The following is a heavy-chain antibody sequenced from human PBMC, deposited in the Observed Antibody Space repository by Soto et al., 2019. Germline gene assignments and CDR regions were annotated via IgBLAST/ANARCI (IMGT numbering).Heavy chain of an antibody. V-gene: IGHV3-53*01. CDR3: ARDFSSGYLWYFDL. Sequence: GGSLRLSCAASGFTVSSSYMSWVRQAPGKGLEWVSIIYRGGGTYFADSVKGRFTISRDNSKNTVYLQMNSLRAEDRAVYYCARDFSSGYLWYFDLRGRGTLVTVSS. J-gene: IGHJ2*01. D-gene: IGHD3-22*01. CDR2: IYRGGGT. CDR1: GFTVSSSY.